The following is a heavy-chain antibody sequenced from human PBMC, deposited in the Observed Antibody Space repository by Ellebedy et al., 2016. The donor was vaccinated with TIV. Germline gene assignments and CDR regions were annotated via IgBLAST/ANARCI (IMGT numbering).Heavy chain of an antibody. D-gene: IGHD3/OR15-3a*01. V-gene: IGHV3-7*01. J-gene: IGHJ5*02. Sequence: GGSLRLSCAASGFTFSTYWMSWVRQAPGKGLEWVANIKQDGSEKYYVDSVKGRFTISRDNAKNSLYLQMNSLRAEDTAVYYCARDPVTWTRGEAWFDPWGQGTLVTVSS. CDR1: GFTFSTYW. CDR3: ARDPVTWTRGEAWFDP. CDR2: IKQDGSEK.